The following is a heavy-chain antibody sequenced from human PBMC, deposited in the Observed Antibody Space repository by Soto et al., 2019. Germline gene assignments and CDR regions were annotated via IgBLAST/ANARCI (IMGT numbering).Heavy chain of an antibody. CDR3: ARVPKGVLVAANDY. D-gene: IGHD2-15*01. CDR2: VSRSGSSI. Sequence: QVQLVESGGGLVKPGGYLRLSCAASGCTFSDHFMSWIRQAPGQGLEWVSYVSRSGSSIYYADSVKGRFTISRDNAKNSLYLQMNSLRAEDTVVYYCARVPKGVLVAANDYWGQGSLVTVSS. J-gene: IGHJ4*02. CDR1: GCTFSDHF. V-gene: IGHV3-11*01.